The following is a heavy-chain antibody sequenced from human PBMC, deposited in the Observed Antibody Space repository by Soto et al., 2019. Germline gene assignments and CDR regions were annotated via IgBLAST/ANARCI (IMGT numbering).Heavy chain of an antibody. D-gene: IGHD3-9*01. CDR3: AREPEYFDWSFNPLDC. V-gene: IGHV4-61*08. CDR2: IYYSGST. J-gene: IGHJ4*02. CDR1: GGSISSGGYS. Sequence: SETLSLTCAVSGGSISSGGYSWSWIRQPPGKGLEWIGYIYYSGSTNYNPSLKSRVTISVDTSKNRFSLKLSSVTAADTAVYYCAREPEYFDWSFNPLDCWGQGTLVTVSS.